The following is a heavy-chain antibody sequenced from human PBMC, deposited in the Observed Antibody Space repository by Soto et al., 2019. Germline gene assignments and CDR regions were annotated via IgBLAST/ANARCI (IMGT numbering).Heavy chain of an antibody. V-gene: IGHV1-3*01. D-gene: IGHD1-7*01. CDR1: GYTFTSYA. CDR3: ARHPNWNYEGRTYYYYGMDV. Sequence: ASVKVSCKASGYTFTSYAMHWVRQAPGQRLEWMGWINAGNGNTKYSQKFQGRVTITRDTSASTAYMELSSLRSEDTAVYYCARHPNWNYEGRTYYYYGMDVWGQGTTVTVSS. J-gene: IGHJ6*02. CDR2: INAGNGNT.